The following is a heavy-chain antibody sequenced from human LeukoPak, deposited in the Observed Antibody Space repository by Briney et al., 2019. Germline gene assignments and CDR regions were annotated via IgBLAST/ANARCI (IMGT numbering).Heavy chain of an antibody. Sequence: ASVKVSCKASGGTFSSYAISWVRQAPGQGLEWMGGIIPIFGTANYAQKFQGRVTITADKSTSTAYMELSSLRSEDTAVYYCAGGYSYGYSFDYWGQGTLVTVSS. CDR2: IIPIFGTA. V-gene: IGHV1-69*06. J-gene: IGHJ4*02. D-gene: IGHD5-18*01. CDR1: GGTFSSYA. CDR3: AGGYSYGYSFDY.